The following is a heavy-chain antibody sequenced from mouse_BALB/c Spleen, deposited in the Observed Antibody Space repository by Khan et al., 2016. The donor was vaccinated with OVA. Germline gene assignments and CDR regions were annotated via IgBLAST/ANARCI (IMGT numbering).Heavy chain of an antibody. D-gene: IGHD1-1*01. CDR3: ARDYGISYYYFDY. V-gene: IGHV3-2*02. Sequence: EVQLQESGPGLVKPSQSLSLTCTVTGYSITSAYAWNWIRQFPGNKLEWMCYISYSGSNSYNPSLKSRIYITRDTSKNQFFLQLNSVTTEDTATYYCARDYGISYYYFDYWAQGTTLTVSS. CDR2: ISYSGSN. CDR1: GYSITSAYA. J-gene: IGHJ2*01.